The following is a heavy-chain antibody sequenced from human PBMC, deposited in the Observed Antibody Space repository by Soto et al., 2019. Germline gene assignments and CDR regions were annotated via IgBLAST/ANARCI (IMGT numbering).Heavy chain of an antibody. CDR3: ARLSCASAICYFPAWFDP. CDR2: IYHFGTT. V-gene: IGHV4-31*03. J-gene: IGHJ5*02. D-gene: IGHD2-21*01. CDR1: GDSINSDGYF. Sequence: QVQLQESGPGLVKPSQTLSLTCTVSGDSINSDGYFWSWIRQHPGKGLEWIGFIYHFGTTYYNPSLSSRLNRSMDTSKNQFSLHLNSVTAADTAVYYCARLSCASAICYFPAWFDPWGRGTLVTVSS.